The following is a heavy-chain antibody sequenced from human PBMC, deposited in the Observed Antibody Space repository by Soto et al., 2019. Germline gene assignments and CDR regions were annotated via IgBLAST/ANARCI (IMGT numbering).Heavy chain of an antibody. CDR3: AMKADGNYYYYYMDV. J-gene: IGHJ6*03. Sequence: PGGSLRLSCAASGFAFNHQNMDWVRQAPGRGLEWVSSITANSDYMYYADSVKGRFTISRDNAKNSVYLQMSGLRADDTAIYYCAMKADGNYYYYYMDVWGKGTSVTVSS. CDR2: ITANSDYM. CDR1: GFAFNHQN. V-gene: IGHV3-21*01.